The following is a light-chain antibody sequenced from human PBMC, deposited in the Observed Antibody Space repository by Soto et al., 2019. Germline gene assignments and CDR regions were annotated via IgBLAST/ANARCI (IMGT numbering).Light chain of an antibody. CDR3: LQDYSYPRT. CDR2: AAS. CDR1: QSISSY. V-gene: IGKV1-39*01. Sequence: DIQMTQSPSSLSASVGDRVTITCRASQSISSYLNWYQQKPGKAPKLLIYAASSLQSGVPSRFSGSGSGTDFTLTISSLQPEDFATYYCLQDYSYPRTFGQGTTVEIK. J-gene: IGKJ1*01.